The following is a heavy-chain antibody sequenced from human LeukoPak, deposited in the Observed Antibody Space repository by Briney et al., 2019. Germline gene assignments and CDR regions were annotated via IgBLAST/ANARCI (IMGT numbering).Heavy chain of an antibody. D-gene: IGHD5-12*01. CDR3: ARSLGYEYSTDY. CDR2: INPNSGGT. CDR1: GYTFTGYF. Sequence: ALVKVSCKASGYTFTGYFMHWVRQAPGQGLEWMGWINPNSGGTNYAQKFQGRVTMTRDTSIRTAYMELSRLRSDDTAVYYCARSLGYEYSTDYWGQGTLVTVSS. J-gene: IGHJ4*02. V-gene: IGHV1-2*02.